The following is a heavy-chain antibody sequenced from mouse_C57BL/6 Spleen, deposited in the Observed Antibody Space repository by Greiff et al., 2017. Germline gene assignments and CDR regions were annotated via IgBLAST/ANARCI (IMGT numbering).Heavy chain of an antibody. D-gene: IGHD3-2*02. CDR1: GYAFSSYW. V-gene: IGHV1-80*01. Sequence: VQLQQSGAELVKPGASVKISCKASGYAFSSYWMNWVKQRPGKGLEWIGQIYPGDGDTNYNGKFKGKATLTADKSSSTAYMQLSSLTSEDSAVYFCARSGAQATRFAYWGQGTLVTVSA. CDR3: ARSGAQATRFAY. J-gene: IGHJ3*01. CDR2: IYPGDGDT.